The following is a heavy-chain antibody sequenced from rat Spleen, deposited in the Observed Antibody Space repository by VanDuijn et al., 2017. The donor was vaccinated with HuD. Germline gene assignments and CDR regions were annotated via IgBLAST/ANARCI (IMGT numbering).Heavy chain of an antibody. CDR3: TRGKY. V-gene: IGHV2-19*01. Sequence: QVQLKESGPGLVQPSQTLSLTCTVSGFSLTDYNIHWVRQPPGKGLEWMGRIQSGGSTDYNSALKSRLSISRDTSKSQVFLKMNSLQTEDTAIYFCTRGKYWGQGVMVTVSS. J-gene: IGHJ2*01. CDR1: GFSLTDYN. CDR2: IQSGGST.